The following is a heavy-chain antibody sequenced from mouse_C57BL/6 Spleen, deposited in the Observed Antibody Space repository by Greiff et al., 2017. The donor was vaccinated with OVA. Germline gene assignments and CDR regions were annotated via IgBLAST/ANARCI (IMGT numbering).Heavy chain of an antibody. D-gene: IGHD1-1*01. Sequence: VQLQQPGAELVKPGASVKLSCKASGYTFTSYWMHWVKQRPGRGLEWIGRIGPNVGGTKYNEKFKSKATLTVDKPSSTAYMQRSSLTSEDSAVYYCARKGGYYYGSSSMDLDVWGTGTTVTVSS. CDR1: GYTFTSYW. CDR2: IGPNVGGT. V-gene: IGHV1-72*01. J-gene: IGHJ1*03. CDR3: ARKGGYYYGSSSMDLDV.